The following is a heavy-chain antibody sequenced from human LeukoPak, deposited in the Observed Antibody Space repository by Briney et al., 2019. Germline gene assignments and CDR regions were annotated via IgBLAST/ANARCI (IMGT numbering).Heavy chain of an antibody. CDR3: ARVKTAGTGMAGFDY. D-gene: IGHD6-13*01. CDR2: ISYDGSNK. CDR1: GFTFSSYA. V-gene: IGHV3-30-3*01. J-gene: IGHJ4*02. Sequence: PGGSLRLSCAASGFTFSSYAMHWVRQAPGKGLEWVAVISYDGSNKYYADSVKGRFTISRDNSKNTLYLQMNSLRAEDTAVYYCARVKTAGTGMAGFDYWGQGTLVTVSS.